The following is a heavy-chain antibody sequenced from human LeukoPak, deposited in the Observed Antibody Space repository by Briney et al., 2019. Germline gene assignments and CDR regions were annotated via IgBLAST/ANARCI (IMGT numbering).Heavy chain of an antibody. Sequence: SGPALVKPTQTLTLTCTFYGFSLSTSGMCVSWIRQPPGKALEWLALIDWDDDKYYSTSLKTRLTISKDTSKNQVALTMTNMDPVDTATYYCARILAAENYYYYYGMDVWGQGTTVTVSS. CDR1: GFSLSTSGMC. CDR3: ARILAAENYYYYYGMDV. CDR2: IDWDDDK. V-gene: IGHV2-70*01. D-gene: IGHD6-13*01. J-gene: IGHJ6*02.